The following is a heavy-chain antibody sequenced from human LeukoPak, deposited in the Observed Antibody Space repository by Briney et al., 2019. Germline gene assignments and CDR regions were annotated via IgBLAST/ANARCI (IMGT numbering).Heavy chain of an antibody. J-gene: IGHJ4*02. CDR1: GYTFTSYG. V-gene: IGHV1-18*01. CDR2: ISAYNGNT. Sequence: ASVTVSFKASGYTFTSYGISWVRQAPGQGLEWMGWISAYNGNTNYAQKLQGRVTMPTDTSSSTAYMELRSLRSDDTAVYYCARVVGATPPVYWGQGTLVTVSS. D-gene: IGHD1-26*01. CDR3: ARVVGATPPVY.